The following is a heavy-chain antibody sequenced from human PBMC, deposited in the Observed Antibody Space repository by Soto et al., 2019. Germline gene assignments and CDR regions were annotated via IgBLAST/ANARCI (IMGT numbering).Heavy chain of an antibody. Sequence: GGSLRLSCAASGFTFSSYAMHWVRQAPGKGLEWVAVISYDGSNKYYADSVKGRFTISRDNSKNTLYLQMNSLRAEDTAVYYCARGDGGSYLEGYYYYYGMDVWGQGTTVTVSS. J-gene: IGHJ6*02. V-gene: IGHV3-30-3*01. CDR1: GFTFSSYA. CDR3: ARGDGGSYLEGYYYYYGMDV. D-gene: IGHD1-26*01. CDR2: ISYDGSNK.